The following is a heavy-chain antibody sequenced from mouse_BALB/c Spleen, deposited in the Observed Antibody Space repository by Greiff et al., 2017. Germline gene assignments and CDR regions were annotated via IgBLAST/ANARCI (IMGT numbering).Heavy chain of an antibody. CDR2: ISYGGST. Sequence: EVQLVESGPGLVKPSQSLSLTCTVTGYSITSDYAWNWIRQFPGNKLEWMGYISYGGSTSYNPSLKSRISITRDTSKNQFFLQLNSVTTEDTATYYCAPFISTPYAMDYWGQGTSVTVSS. D-gene: IGHD1-1*01. CDR1: GYSITSDYA. CDR3: APFISTPYAMDY. J-gene: IGHJ4*01. V-gene: IGHV3-2*02.